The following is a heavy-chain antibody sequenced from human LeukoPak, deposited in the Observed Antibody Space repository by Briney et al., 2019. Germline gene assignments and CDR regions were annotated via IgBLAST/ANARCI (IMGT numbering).Heavy chain of an antibody. CDR2: ISSSSSYI. D-gene: IGHD6-13*01. V-gene: IGHV3-21*01. CDR3: ARDLGMVGSSWDFDY. Sequence: PGGSLRLSCAASGFTFSSYSMNWVRQAPGKGLEWVSSISSSSSYIYYADSVKGRFTISRDNAKNSPYLQMNSLRAEDTAVYYCARDLGMVGSSWDFDYWGQGTLVTVSS. CDR1: GFTFSSYS. J-gene: IGHJ4*02.